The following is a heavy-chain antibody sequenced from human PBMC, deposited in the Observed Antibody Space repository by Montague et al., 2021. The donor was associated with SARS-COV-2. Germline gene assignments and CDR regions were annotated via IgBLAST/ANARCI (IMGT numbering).Heavy chain of an antibody. CDR1: GGSITSSSYY. CDR2: IYYSGST. V-gene: IGHV4-39*01. J-gene: IGHJ3*02. Sequence: SETLSLTCSVSGGSITSSSYYWGWIRQSPDKGLEWIGNIYYSGSTYYNPPLKSRVTISVDTSKYQFSLKLSSVTAADTAVYYCARGFDIWGQGTMVTVSS. CDR3: ARGFDI.